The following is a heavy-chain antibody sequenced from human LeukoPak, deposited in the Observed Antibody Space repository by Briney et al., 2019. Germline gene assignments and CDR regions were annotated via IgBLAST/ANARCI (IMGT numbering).Heavy chain of an antibody. V-gene: IGHV1-18*01. CDR2: ISAYNGNT. CDR3: ARNTYYYGSGSSYFDC. J-gene: IGHJ4*02. D-gene: IGHD3-10*01. CDR1: GYTFTSYG. Sequence: GASVKVSCKASGYTFTSYGISWVRQAPGQGLEWTGWISAYNGNTNYAQKLQGRVTMTTDTSTSTAYMELRSLRSDDTAVYYCARNTYYYGSGSSYFDCWGQGTLVTVSS.